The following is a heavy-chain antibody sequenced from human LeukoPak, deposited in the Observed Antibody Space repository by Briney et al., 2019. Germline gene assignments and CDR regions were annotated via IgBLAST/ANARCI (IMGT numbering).Heavy chain of an antibody. Sequence: GRSLRLPCAASGFTFSTYGMHWVRQAPGKGLEWVAVMWYDGSTKYYADSVKGRFTISRDNSKNTLYLQMISLRAEDTAVYYCARGGFQFHYYYGMDVWGQGTTVTVSS. V-gene: IGHV3-33*01. CDR3: ARGGFQFHYYYGMDV. CDR1: GFTFSTYG. D-gene: IGHD2-21*01. J-gene: IGHJ6*02. CDR2: MWYDGSTK.